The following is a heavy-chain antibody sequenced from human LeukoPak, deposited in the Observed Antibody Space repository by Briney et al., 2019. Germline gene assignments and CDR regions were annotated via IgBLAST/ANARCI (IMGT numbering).Heavy chain of an antibody. CDR1: GITFNTYS. V-gene: IGHV3-30*04. CDR2: ISYDGSNK. D-gene: IGHD6-13*01. Sequence: PGRSLRLSCAASGITFNTYSMHWVRQAPGKGLEWVAAISYDGSNKYYADSVKGRFTVSRDNSKNTLYLQLNSLGAEDTAVYYCASQIAAAGTYLTPHYWGQGTLVTVSS. CDR3: ASQIAAAGTYLTPHY. J-gene: IGHJ4*02.